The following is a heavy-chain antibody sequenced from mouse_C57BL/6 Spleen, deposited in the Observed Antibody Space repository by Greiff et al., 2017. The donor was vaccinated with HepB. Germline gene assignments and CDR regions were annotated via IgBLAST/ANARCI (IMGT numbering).Heavy chain of an antibody. V-gene: IGHV5-6*01. D-gene: IGHD2-1*01. CDR3: ARLGYYGNYPDY. J-gene: IGHJ2*01. CDR2: ISSGGSYT. CDR1: GFTFSSYG. Sequence: EVQVVESGGDLVKPGGSLKLSCAASGFTFSSYGMSWVRQTPDKRLEWVATISSGGSYTYYPDSVKGRFTISRDNAKNTLYLQMSSLKSEDTAMYYCARLGYYGNYPDYWGQGTTLTVSS.